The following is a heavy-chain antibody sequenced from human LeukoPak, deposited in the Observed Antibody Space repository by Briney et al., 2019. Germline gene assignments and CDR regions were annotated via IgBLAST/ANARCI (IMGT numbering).Heavy chain of an antibody. D-gene: IGHD3-10*01. CDR1: GFTFSSYA. V-gene: IGHV3-23*01. J-gene: IGHJ2*01. CDR3: AKDRGLGWYFDL. CDR2: ISGSGGST. Sequence: GGSLRLSCAASGFTFSSYAMSWARQAPGKGLEWVSAISGSGGSTYYADSVKGRFTVSRDNSKNTLYLQMNSLRAEDTALYYCAKDRGLGWYFDLWGRGTLVTVSS.